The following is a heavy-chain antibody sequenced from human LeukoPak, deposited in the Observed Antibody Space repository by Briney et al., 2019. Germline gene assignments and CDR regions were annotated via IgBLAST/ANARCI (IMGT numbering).Heavy chain of an antibody. V-gene: IGHV4-39*07. Sequence: PSETLSLTCTVSGGSISTSNYYWGWIRQPPGKRLEWIGSIYYSGSTYYNPSLKSRVTISVDTSKNQFSLKLSSVTAADTAVYYCARVDSYGFPPYYYYYMDVWGKGTTVTISS. CDR2: IYYSGST. CDR3: ARVDSYGFPPYYYYYMDV. D-gene: IGHD5-18*01. J-gene: IGHJ6*03. CDR1: GGSISTSNYY.